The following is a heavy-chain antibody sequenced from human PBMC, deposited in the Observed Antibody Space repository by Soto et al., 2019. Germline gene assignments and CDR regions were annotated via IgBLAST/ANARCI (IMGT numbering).Heavy chain of an antibody. D-gene: IGHD3-10*01. V-gene: IGHV4-4*02. CDR2: IYHSGST. CDR3: ARGRITMVRGVISA. Sequence: SETLSLTCAVSSGSISSSNWWSWVRQPPGKGLEWIGEIYHSGSTNYNPSLKSRVTISVDKSKNQFSLKLSSVTAADTAVYYCARGRITMVRGVISAWGQGTLVTVSS. J-gene: IGHJ4*02. CDR1: SGSISSSNW.